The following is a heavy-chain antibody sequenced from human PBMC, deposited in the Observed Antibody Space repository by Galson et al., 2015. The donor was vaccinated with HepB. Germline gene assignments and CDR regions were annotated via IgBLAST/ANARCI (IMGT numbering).Heavy chain of an antibody. Sequence: QSGAEVKKPGESLKISCKGSGYSFTSYWIGWVRQMPGKGLEWMGIIYPGDSDTRYSPSFQGQVTISADKSISTAYLQWSSLRASDTAMYYCARPIVGAPQGGDAFDIWGQGTMVTVSS. D-gene: IGHD1-26*01. J-gene: IGHJ3*02. CDR1: GYSFTSYW. CDR3: ARPIVGAPQGGDAFDI. CDR2: IYPGDSDT. V-gene: IGHV5-51*03.